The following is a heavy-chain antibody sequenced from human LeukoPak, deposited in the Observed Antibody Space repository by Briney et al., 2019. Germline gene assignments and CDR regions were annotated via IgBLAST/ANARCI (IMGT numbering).Heavy chain of an antibody. J-gene: IGHJ4*02. CDR1: GGSISSYY. D-gene: IGHD6-13*01. CDR3: ARGYGYRDSSSWYVPGY. Sequence: SETLSLTCTVSGGSISSYYWSWIRQPAGKGLEWIGRIYTSGSTNYNPSLKSRVTMSVDTSKNQFSLKLSSVTAADTAVYYCARGYGYRDSSSWYVPGYWGQGTLVTVSS. CDR2: IYTSGST. V-gene: IGHV4-4*07.